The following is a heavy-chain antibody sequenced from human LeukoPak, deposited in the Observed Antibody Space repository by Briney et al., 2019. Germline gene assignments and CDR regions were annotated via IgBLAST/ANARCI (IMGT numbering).Heavy chain of an antibody. J-gene: IGHJ4*02. CDR2: IYYSGST. CDR3: ARGPNWGGYFDY. V-gene: IGHV4-39*07. CDR1: GGSISSSSYY. Sequence: SETLSLTCTVSGGSISSSSYYWGWIRQPPGKGLEWIGSIYYSGSTYYNPSLKSRVTISVDTSKNQFSLKLSSVTAADTAVYYCARGPNWGGYFDYWGQGTLVTVSS. D-gene: IGHD7-27*01.